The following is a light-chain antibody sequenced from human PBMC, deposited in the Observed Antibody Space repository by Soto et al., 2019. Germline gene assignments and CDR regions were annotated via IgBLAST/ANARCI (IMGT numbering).Light chain of an antibody. CDR1: QSISSW. Sequence: DIQMTQSPSTLSASVGDRVTITCRASQSISSWLAWYQQKPGKAPKLLIYKASSLESGVPSRFSGSGSGTEFTLTISSLQYDDFAFYYCQQYNSYPRFGPGTKVDIK. V-gene: IGKV1-5*03. J-gene: IGKJ3*01. CDR3: QQYNSYPR. CDR2: KAS.